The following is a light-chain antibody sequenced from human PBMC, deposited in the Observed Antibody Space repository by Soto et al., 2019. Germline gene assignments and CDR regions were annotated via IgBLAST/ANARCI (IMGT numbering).Light chain of an antibody. J-gene: IGKJ2*01. V-gene: IGKV3-20*01. CDR2: GAS. CDR1: ESVRNNS. Sequence: LILTQSPGTLSLSPGERATLSCRASESVRNNSLAWYQQHPGQAPRLLIFGASSMATGIPDRFTGTGSGAAFSLTISRLEPDDSAVYFCHHYGYGADTFGQGTKLEIK. CDR3: HHYGYGADT.